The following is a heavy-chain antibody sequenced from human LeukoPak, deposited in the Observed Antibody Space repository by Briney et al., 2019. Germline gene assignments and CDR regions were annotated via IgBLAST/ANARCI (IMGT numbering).Heavy chain of an antibody. CDR2: INHSGST. CDR3: ARGPVGATYDGGNYYYYYMDV. Sequence: SETLSLTCAVYGGSFSGYYWSWIRQPPGKGLEWIGEINHSGSTNYNPSLKSRVTISVDTSKNQFSLKLSSVTAADTAVYYCARGPVGATYDGGNYYYYYMDVWVKGTTVTVSS. V-gene: IGHV4-34*01. J-gene: IGHJ6*03. D-gene: IGHD1-26*01. CDR1: GGSFSGYY.